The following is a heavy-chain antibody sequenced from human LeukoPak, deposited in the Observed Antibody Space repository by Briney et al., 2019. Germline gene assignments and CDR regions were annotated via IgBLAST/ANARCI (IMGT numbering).Heavy chain of an antibody. CDR2: IYPGDSDT. CDR3: ARSIRYYYDSSGYWWFDP. J-gene: IGHJ5*02. Sequence: GESLKISCKVSGYSFTSYWIGWVRQMPGKGLEWMGIIYPGDSDTRYSPSFQGRVTISADKSINTAYLQWSSLKASDTAMYYCARSIRYYYDSSGYWWFDPWGQGTLVTVSS. V-gene: IGHV5-51*01. CDR1: GYSFTSYW. D-gene: IGHD3-22*01.